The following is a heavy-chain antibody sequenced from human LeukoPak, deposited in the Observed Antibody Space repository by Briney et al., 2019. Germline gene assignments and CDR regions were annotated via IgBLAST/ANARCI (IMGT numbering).Heavy chain of an antibody. D-gene: IGHD2-15*01. J-gene: IGHJ6*04. CDR3: ARALGYCSGGSCYFGGMDV. Sequence: SETLSLTCAVSGGSISSGGYSWSWIRQPPGRGLEWIGYFYDSGSTYYNPSLKSRVTISVDRSKNQFSLKLSSVTAADTAVYYCARALGYCSGGSCYFGGMDVWGKGTTVTVSS. V-gene: IGHV4-30-2*01. CDR1: GGSISSGGYS. CDR2: FYDSGST.